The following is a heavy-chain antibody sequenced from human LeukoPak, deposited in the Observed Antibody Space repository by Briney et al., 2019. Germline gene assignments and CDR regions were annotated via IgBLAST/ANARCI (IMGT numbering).Heavy chain of an antibody. CDR2: IKQDGSEK. CDR1: GFTLSSYW. Sequence: GGALRLSCAASGFTLSSYWMNWVRQAPGKGLEWVANIKQDGSEKKYVDSVKGRFTISRDNAKNSLYLQMNSLRAEDTAVYYCMTASRSSSWPPPTWGQGTLVTVSS. D-gene: IGHD6-13*01. V-gene: IGHV3-7*01. J-gene: IGHJ5*02. CDR3: MTASRSSSWPPPT.